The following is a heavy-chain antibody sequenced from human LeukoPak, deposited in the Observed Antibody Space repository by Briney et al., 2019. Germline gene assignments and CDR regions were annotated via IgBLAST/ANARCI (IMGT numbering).Heavy chain of an antibody. J-gene: IGHJ4*02. CDR2: IYYSGST. CDR1: GGSISSYY. Sequence: SETLSLTCTVSGGSISSYYWSWIRQPPGKGLEWIGCIYYSGSTNYNPSLKSRVTISVDTSKNQLSLKLSSVTAADTAVYYCVRDAGATMRTHYFHYWGQGTLVTVSS. D-gene: IGHD1-26*01. V-gene: IGHV4-59*01. CDR3: VRDAGATMRTHYFHY.